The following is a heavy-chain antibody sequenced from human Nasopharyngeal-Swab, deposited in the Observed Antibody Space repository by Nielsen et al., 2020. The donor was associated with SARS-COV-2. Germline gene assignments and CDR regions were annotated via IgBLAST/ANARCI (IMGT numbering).Heavy chain of an antibody. Sequence: GESLKISCAASGFTFSSYGMHWARQAPGKGLEWVAVIWYDGSNKYYADSVKGRFTISRDNSKNTLYLQMNSLRAEDTAVYYCARDLGATLDVWGQGTLVTVSS. CDR3: ARDLGATLDV. CDR1: GFTFSSYG. V-gene: IGHV3-33*01. CDR2: IWYDGSNK. D-gene: IGHD1-26*01. J-gene: IGHJ4*02.